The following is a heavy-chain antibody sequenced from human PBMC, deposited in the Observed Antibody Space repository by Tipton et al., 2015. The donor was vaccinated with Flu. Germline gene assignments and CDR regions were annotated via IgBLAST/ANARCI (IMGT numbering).Heavy chain of an antibody. V-gene: IGHV6-1*01. CDR3: ARGKGTGYYYGMDV. CDR1: GDSVSSNSAA. D-gene: IGHD1-1*01. Sequence: LRLSCAISGDSVSSNSAAWNWIRQSPSRGLEWRGRTYYRSKWYNDYAVSVKSRITINPDTSKNQFSLQLNSVTPEDTAVYYCARGKGTGYYYGMDVWGQGTTVTVSS. CDR2: TYYRSKWYN. J-gene: IGHJ6*02.